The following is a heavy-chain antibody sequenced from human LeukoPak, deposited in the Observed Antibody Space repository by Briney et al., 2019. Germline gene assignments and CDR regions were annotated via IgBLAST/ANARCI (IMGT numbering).Heavy chain of an antibody. V-gene: IGHV3-9*01. J-gene: IGHJ4*02. Sequence: GRSLRLSCAASGFTFDDYAMHWVRQAPGKGLEWVSGISWNSGSIGYADSVKGRSTISRDNAKNSLYLQMNSLRAEDTALYYCAKDIQNRYYYGSGSYPLFDYWGQGTLVTVSS. CDR2: ISWNSGSI. CDR1: GFTFDDYA. D-gene: IGHD3-10*01. CDR3: AKDIQNRYYYGSGSYPLFDY.